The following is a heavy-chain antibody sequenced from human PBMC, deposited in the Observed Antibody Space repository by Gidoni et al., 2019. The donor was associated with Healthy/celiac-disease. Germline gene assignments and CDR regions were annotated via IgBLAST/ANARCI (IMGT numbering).Heavy chain of an antibody. V-gene: IGHV4-31*03. CDR3: ARESSIAARGNWFDP. J-gene: IGHJ5*02. D-gene: IGHD6-6*01. CDR1: GGSISSGGYY. CDR2: IYYSGST. Sequence: QVQLQESGPGLVKPSQPLSLTCTVSGGSISSGGYYWSWIRQHPGKGLEWIGYIYYSGSTYYNPSLKSRVTISVDTSKNQFSLKLSSVTAADTAVYYCARESSIAARGNWFDPWGQGTLVTVSS.